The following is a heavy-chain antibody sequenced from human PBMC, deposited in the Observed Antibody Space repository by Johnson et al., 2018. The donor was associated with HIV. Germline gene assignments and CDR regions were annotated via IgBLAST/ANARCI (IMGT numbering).Heavy chain of an antibody. V-gene: IGHV3-74*02. D-gene: IGHD1-1*01. Sequence: VQLVESGGGLVQPGGSLRLSCAASGFTFSSYDMHWVRQATGKGLEWVSSINSDESSTNYADSVKGRFTISRDNSKNTLYLQMNSLRAEDTAVYYCASRYTVDAFDIWGQGTMVTVSS. CDR3: ASRYTVDAFDI. CDR2: INSDESST. CDR1: GFTFSSYD. J-gene: IGHJ3*02.